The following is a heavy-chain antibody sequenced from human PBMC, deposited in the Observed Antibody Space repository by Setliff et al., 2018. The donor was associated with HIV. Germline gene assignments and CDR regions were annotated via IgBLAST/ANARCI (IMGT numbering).Heavy chain of an antibody. CDR1: GASITSRN. J-gene: IGHJ6*02. CDR2: IYYSGSI. CDR3: ARAPLSRLRSYYYYYGMDV. V-gene: IGHV4-59*06. D-gene: IGHD4-17*01. Sequence: SETLSLTCSVSGASITSRNWSWIRQAAGKGLEWIGYIYYSGSIYYNPSLKSRVTISIDTSKNQFSLKLSSVTAADTAVYYCARAPLSRLRSYYYYYGMDVWGQGTTVTVSS.